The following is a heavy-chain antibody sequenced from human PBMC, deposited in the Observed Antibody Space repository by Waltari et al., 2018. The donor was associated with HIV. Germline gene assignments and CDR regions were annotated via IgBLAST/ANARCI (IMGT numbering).Heavy chain of an antibody. D-gene: IGHD3-10*01. CDR1: GSTFSSHY. V-gene: IGHV1-46*01. CDR2: INPSGGST. Sequence: QVQVVQSGAEVKKPGASVKASCKASGSTFSSHYMHSVRQAPGQGLEWMGIINPSGGSTSYAQKFQGRVTMTRDTSTSTVYMELSSLRSEDTAVYYCARASISPRWFGSPGDYWGQGTLVTVSS. CDR3: ARASISPRWFGSPGDY. J-gene: IGHJ4*02.